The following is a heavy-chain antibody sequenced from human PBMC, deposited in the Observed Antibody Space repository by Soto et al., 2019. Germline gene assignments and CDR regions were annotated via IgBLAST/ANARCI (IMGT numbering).Heavy chain of an antibody. CDR2: VYYSGTT. Sequence: PSETLSLTCPVSGGSMNIGSHSWNRIRQSAGKGLEWIGFVYYSGTTYYNPALSSRVTISVDRAKSQFSLQLRSVTAADTAVYFCARGLFGYDDGMYPSPDNWFDPWGQGTLVTVSS. J-gene: IGHJ5*02. CDR1: GGSMNIGSHS. CDR3: ARGLFGYDDGMYPSPDNWFDP. D-gene: IGHD3-22*01. V-gene: IGHV4-30-2*06.